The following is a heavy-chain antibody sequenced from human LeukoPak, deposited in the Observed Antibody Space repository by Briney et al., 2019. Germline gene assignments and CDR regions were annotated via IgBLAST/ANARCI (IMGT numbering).Heavy chain of an antibody. Sequence: PGGSLRLSCAASGFTFSSYEMNWVRQAPGKGLEWVSYISSSGSTIYYADSVKGRFTISRDNAKNSLYLQMNSLRAEDTAVYYCARDSHYCGSGSYYNAYYYYGMDVWGQGTTVTVSS. CDR3: ARDSHYCGSGSYYNAYYYYGMDV. V-gene: IGHV3-48*03. D-gene: IGHD3-10*01. J-gene: IGHJ6*02. CDR1: GFTFSSYE. CDR2: ISSSGSTI.